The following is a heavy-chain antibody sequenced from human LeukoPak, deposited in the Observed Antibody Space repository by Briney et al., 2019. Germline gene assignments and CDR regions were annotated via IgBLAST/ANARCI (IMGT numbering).Heavy chain of an antibody. CDR1: GFTFSSYW. D-gene: IGHD1-26*01. J-gene: IGHJ3*02. CDR3: ARTTGSKNAFDI. CDR2: ISSDGSST. V-gene: IGHV3-74*01. Sequence: PGGSLRLSCAASGFTFSSYWMHWVRQAPGKGLVWVSRISSDGSSTSYADSVKGRFTISRDNAKNTLYLQMNSLRAEDTAVYHCARTTGSKNAFDIWGQETIVTVSS.